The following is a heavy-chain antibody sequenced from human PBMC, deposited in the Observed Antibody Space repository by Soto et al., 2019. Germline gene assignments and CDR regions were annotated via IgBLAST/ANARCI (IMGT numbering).Heavy chain of an antibody. CDR3: ARSGYDGYYYYYGMDV. D-gene: IGHD5-12*01. CDR2: TYYRSKWYN. J-gene: IGHJ6*04. Sequence: PSQTLSLTCAISGDSVSSNSAAWNWIRQSPSRGLEWLGRTYYRSKWYNDYAVSVKSRITINPDTSKNQFSLQLNSVTPEDTAVYYCARSGYDGYYYYYGMDVWGEGTTVTVGS. V-gene: IGHV6-1*01. CDR1: GDSVSSNSAA.